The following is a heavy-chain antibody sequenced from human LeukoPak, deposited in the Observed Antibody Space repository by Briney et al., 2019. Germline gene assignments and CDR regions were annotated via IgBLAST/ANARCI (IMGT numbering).Heavy chain of an antibody. V-gene: IGHV3-21*04. CDR1: GFTFSSYS. CDR2: ISSSSSYI. D-gene: IGHD3-3*01. Sequence: GGSLRLSCAASGFTFSSYSMNWVRQAPGKGLEWVSSISSSSSYIYYADSVKGRFTISRDNAKNSLYLQMNSLRAEDTAVYYCAKGSGSYGQDLYSWGQGTLVTVAS. CDR3: AKGSGSYGQDLYS. J-gene: IGHJ4*02.